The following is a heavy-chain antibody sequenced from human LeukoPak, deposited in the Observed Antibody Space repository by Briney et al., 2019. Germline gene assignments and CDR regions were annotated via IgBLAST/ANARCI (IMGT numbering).Heavy chain of an antibody. CDR1: GGFNTHYY. J-gene: IGHJ4*02. V-gene: IGHV4-59*08. CDR2: IYHSGST. D-gene: IGHD6-13*01. Sequence: PSETLSLTCSVSGGFNTHYYWTWIRQPPGKELEWIGYIYHSGSTKYNPSLKSRVTISVDTSKNQSSLKLSSVTAADTAVYYCARHFEGIAAAGPSDYWGQGTLVTVSS. CDR3: ARHFEGIAAAGPSDY.